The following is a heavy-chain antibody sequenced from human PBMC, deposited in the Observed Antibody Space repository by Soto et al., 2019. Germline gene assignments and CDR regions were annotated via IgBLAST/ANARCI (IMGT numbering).Heavy chain of an antibody. CDR1: GYTITSYG. J-gene: IGHJ6*03. CDR3: ARASIAAPGYYYYLDV. Sequence: ASVKVSCKASGYTITSYGISCVRPEHEQGLEWMGWISAYNGNTNYAQKLQGRVTMTTDKSTSTAYMELSSLRSEDTAVYYCARASIAAPGYYYYLDVWGKGTTVTVSS. V-gene: IGHV1-18*01. CDR2: ISAYNGNT. D-gene: IGHD6-13*01.